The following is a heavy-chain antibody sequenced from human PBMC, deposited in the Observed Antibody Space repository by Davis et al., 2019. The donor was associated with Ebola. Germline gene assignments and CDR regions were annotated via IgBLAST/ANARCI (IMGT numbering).Heavy chain of an antibody. Sequence: MPSETLSLTCTVSGGSISSYYWSWIRQPPGKGLEWIGYIYYSGSTNYNPSLKSRVTISVDTSKNQFSLKLSSVTAADTAVYYCARGKGVLWFGELLYQLGYYYGMDVWGKGTTVTVSS. CDR1: GGSISSYY. CDR2: IYYSGST. D-gene: IGHD3-10*01. J-gene: IGHJ6*04. CDR3: ARGKGVLWFGELLYQLGYYYGMDV. V-gene: IGHV4-59*12.